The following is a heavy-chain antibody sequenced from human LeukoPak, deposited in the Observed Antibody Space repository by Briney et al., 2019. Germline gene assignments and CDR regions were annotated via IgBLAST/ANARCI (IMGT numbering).Heavy chain of an antibody. Sequence: PSETLSLTCTVSGGSISSYYWSWIRQPPGKGLEWIGYIYYSGSTNYNPSLKSRVTISVDTSKNQFSLKLSSVTAADTAVYYCARIGIAALDYWGQGTLVTVSS. V-gene: IGHV4-59*08. J-gene: IGHJ4*02. CDR3: ARIGIAALDY. CDR2: IYYSGST. CDR1: GGSISSYY. D-gene: IGHD6-13*01.